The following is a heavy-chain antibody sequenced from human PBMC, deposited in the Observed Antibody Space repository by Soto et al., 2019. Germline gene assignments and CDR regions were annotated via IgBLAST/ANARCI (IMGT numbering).Heavy chain of an antibody. D-gene: IGHD1-20*01. V-gene: IGHV3-30*18. J-gene: IGHJ4*02. CDR1: GFTFSSYG. CDR2: ISYDGSNK. Sequence: GGSLRLSCAASGFTFSSYGMHWVRQAPGKGLEWVAVISYDGSNKYYADSVKGRFTISRDNSKNTLYLQMNSLRAEDTAVYYCAKFFNWNPATHVDYWGQGTLVTSPQ. CDR3: AKFFNWNPATHVDY.